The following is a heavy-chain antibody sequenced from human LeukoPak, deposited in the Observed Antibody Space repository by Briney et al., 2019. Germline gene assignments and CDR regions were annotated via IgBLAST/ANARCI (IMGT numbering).Heavy chain of an antibody. CDR3: ARDQSGYCSGGSCYSYYYYYGMDV. D-gene: IGHD2-15*01. Sequence: GGSLRLSCAVSGITLSNYGMSWVRQAPGKGLEWVAGISDSGGRTNYADSVKGRFTISRDNAKNTLYLQMNSLRAEDTAVYYCARDQSGYCSGGSCYSYYYYYGMDVWGQGTTVTVSS. J-gene: IGHJ6*02. CDR1: GITLSNYG. CDR2: ISDSGGRT. V-gene: IGHV3-23*01.